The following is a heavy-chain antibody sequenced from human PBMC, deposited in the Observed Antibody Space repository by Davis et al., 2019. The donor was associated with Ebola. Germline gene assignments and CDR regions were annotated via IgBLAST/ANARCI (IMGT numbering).Heavy chain of an antibody. V-gene: IGHV1-2*02. J-gene: IGHJ5*01. CDR2: INPKSGDT. D-gene: IGHD2/OR15-2a*01. CDR1: GYTFTDYY. CDR3: ARGERSMGNCFDS. Sequence: AASVKVSCKATGYTFTDYYMHWVRQAPGQGLEWMGWINPKSGDTNYAQIFQGRVTMTRDTSISTAYMDLSGLGSDDTAVYYCARGERSMGNCFDSWGRGTLVTVSP.